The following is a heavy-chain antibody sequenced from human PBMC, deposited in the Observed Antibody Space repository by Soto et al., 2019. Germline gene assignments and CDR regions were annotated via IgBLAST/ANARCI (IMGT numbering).Heavy chain of an antibody. Sequence: EVQLVESGGGVVRPGESLRLSCAASGFTFSAYDMHWVRQTTGKGLEWVSAIGAADDPYYLGSVKGRFTISRENAKNSLYLQMNSLRAEDTAVYYCARAYSGRLPRRADYYFAMDVWGQGTTVTVSS. CDR1: GFTFSAYD. J-gene: IGHJ6*02. CDR3: ARAYSGRLPRRADYYFAMDV. V-gene: IGHV3-13*05. D-gene: IGHD2-15*01. CDR2: IGAADDP.